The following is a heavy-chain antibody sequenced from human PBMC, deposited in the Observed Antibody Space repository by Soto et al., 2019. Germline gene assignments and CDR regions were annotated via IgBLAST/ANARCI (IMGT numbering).Heavy chain of an antibody. CDR1: GFTFSSYS. V-gene: IGHV3-21*01. CDR3: ARDFQVSWPYYDILTGYYYYYGMDV. CDR2: ISSSSSYI. D-gene: IGHD3-9*01. J-gene: IGHJ6*02. Sequence: EVQLVESGGGLVQPGGSLRLSCAASGFTFSSYSMNWVRQAPGKGLEWVSSISSSSSYIYYADSVKGRFTISRDNAKNSLYLQMNSLRAEDTAVYYCARDFQVSWPYYDILTGYYYYYGMDVWGQGTTVTVSS.